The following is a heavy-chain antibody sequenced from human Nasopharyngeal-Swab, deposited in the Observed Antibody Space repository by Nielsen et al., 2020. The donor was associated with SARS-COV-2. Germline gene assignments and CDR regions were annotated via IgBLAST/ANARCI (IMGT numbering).Heavy chain of an antibody. D-gene: IGHD1-1*01. Sequence: SYVATGFTFSSYGMHRVGKAPGKGLEWVSVISYDGSNKCYADSVKGRFTIPRDNSKNTLYLQMNSLRAEDTAVYYCAKGGGTTGTVGLDIWGQGTMVTVSS. J-gene: IGHJ3*02. CDR1: GFTFSSYG. V-gene: IGHV3-30*18. CDR3: AKGGGTTGTVGLDI. CDR2: ISYDGSNK.